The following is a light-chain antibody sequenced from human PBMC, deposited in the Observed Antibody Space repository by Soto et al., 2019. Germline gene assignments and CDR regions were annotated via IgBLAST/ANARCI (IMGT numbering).Light chain of an antibody. J-gene: IGKJ4*01. CDR2: AAS. CDR3: QQSYSDPPT. V-gene: IGKV1-39*01. Sequence: DIQMTQSPSSLSAAVGDIVTVTCRASQTISTNLNWYQQKPGKAPNLLISAASSLQSGVPSRFSGRGSGTEFTLTISTLQPEDFATYYCQQSYSDPPTFGGGTKVEI. CDR1: QTISTN.